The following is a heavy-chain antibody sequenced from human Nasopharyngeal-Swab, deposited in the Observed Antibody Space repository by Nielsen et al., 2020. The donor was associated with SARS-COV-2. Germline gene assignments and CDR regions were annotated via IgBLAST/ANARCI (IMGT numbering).Heavy chain of an antibody. D-gene: IGHD1-26*01. Sequence: WIRQPPGKGLEWVSTIGSIDKYKYYADSVQGRFTISRDNAKNSLFLQMNSLGAEDTAVYYCASEIVGFYRYIDVWGKGTTVTVSS. J-gene: IGHJ6*03. V-gene: IGHV3-21*01. CDR3: ASEIVGFYRYIDV. CDR2: IGSIDKYK.